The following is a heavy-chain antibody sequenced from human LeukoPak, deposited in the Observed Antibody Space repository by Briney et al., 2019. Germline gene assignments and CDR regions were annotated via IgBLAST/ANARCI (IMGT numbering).Heavy chain of an antibody. V-gene: IGHV3-23*01. CDR3: AKDGDSSAWYYPYSWFDP. D-gene: IGHD6-25*01. J-gene: IGHJ5*02. Sequence: PGGSLSLSCTASGFSFTSYDMSWVRQAPGKGLEWVSAISGSGLSIYYADSVKGRFTISRDNSQNTLYLQMNSLSAEDTAVYYCAKDGDSSAWYYPYSWFDPWGQGTLVTVSP. CDR2: ISGSGLSI. CDR1: GFSFTSYD.